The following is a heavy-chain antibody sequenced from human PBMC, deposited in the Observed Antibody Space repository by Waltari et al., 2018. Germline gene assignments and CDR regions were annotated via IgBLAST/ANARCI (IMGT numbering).Heavy chain of an antibody. CDR1: GGSFSGYY. D-gene: IGHD3-3*01. Sequence: QVQLQQWGAGLLKPSETLSLTCTVYGGSFSGYYWSWIRQPPGKGLEWIGEINHSGSTNYNPSLKSRVTISVDTSKNQFSLKLSSVTAADTAVYYCAQGWSGYYFFDYWGQGTLV. J-gene: IGHJ4*02. CDR3: AQGWSGYYFFDY. V-gene: IGHV4-34*02. CDR2: INHSGST.